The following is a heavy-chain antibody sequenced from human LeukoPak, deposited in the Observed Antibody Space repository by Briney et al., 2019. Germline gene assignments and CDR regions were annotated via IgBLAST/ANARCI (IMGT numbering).Heavy chain of an antibody. CDR2: ISYDGSNK. V-gene: IGHV3-30*18. J-gene: IGHJ4*02. CDR3: AKDPTNYYDPY. Sequence: GGSLRLSCAASGFTFSSYGMHWVRQAPGKGLEWVAVISYDGSNKYYADSVKGRFTISRDNSKNTLYLQMNSLRAEDTAVYYCAKDPTNYYDPYWGQGTLVTVSS. CDR1: GFTFSSYG. D-gene: IGHD3-22*01.